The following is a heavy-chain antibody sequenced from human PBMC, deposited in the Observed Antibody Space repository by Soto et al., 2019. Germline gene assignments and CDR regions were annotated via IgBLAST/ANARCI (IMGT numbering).Heavy chain of an antibody. D-gene: IGHD2-15*01. CDR3: ARVFGVGRLLLYYYYGMDV. J-gene: IGHJ6*02. Sequence: ASVKVSCKASGYTFTGYYMHWVRQAPGQGLEWMGWINPNSGGTNYAQKFQGRVTMTRDTSISTAYMELSRLRSDDTAVYYCARVFGVGRLLLYYYYGMDVWGQGTTVTVSS. CDR2: INPNSGGT. V-gene: IGHV1-2*02. CDR1: GYTFTGYY.